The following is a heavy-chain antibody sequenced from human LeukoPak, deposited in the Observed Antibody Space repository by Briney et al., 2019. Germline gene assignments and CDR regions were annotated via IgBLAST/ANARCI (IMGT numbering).Heavy chain of an antibody. V-gene: IGHV3-64*01. CDR2: IVSDGGST. CDR3: ARDGIAGAPTYYFDS. Sequence: PGGSLRLSCAASGFTFSSYAIHWVRQAPGKGLEYVAAIVSDGGSTYYANSVKGRFTISRDNSKNTLYLQMGSLRGDDMAVYYCARDGIAGAPTYYFDSWGQGTLVTVSS. D-gene: IGHD6-19*01. J-gene: IGHJ4*02. CDR1: GFTFSSYA.